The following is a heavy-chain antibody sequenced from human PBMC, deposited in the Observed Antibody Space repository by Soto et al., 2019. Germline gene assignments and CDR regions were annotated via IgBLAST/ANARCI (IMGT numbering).Heavy chain of an antibody. CDR2: IKHDGSEQ. Sequence: EVQLVESGGGLVQPGGSLRLSCAASGLTFSKYWMTWVRQAPGKGLEWVANIKHDGSEQYYVGSVKGRFAISRDNAKNSLFLQMNSLRAEDTAVYYCASVPGSPGYHDLDVWGQGTTVTVSS. V-gene: IGHV3-7*03. CDR1: GLTFSKYW. D-gene: IGHD5-12*01. CDR3: ASVPGSPGYHDLDV. J-gene: IGHJ6*02.